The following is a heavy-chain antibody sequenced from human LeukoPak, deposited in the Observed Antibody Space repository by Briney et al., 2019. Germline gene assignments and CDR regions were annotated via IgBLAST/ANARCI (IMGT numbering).Heavy chain of an antibody. V-gene: IGHV3-23*01. D-gene: IGHD2-2*01. CDR3: AKLGCSSTSCYQYQVGY. CDR2: ISGSGGST. CDR1: GFTFSSYA. Sequence: PGGSLRLSCAASGFTFSSYAMSWVRQAPGKGLEWVSAISGSGGSTYYADSVKGRFTDSRDNSKNTLYLQMNSLRAEDTAVYYCAKLGCSSTSCYQYQVGYWGQGTLVTVSS. J-gene: IGHJ4*02.